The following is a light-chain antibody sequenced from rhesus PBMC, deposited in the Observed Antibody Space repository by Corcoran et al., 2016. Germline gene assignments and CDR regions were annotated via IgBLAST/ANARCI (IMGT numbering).Light chain of an antibody. CDR1: QGSSNY. CDR3: RPHNSYPLT. Sequence: DIQMTQSPSSLSASVGVTVTITRRASQGSSNYLAWNQQKPGKAPKPLFYYASNLESGVPSRFSVSGSGTDFTLTISSQQPEYFAVYYCRPHNSYPLTFGGRTKVELK. V-gene: IGKV1S14*01. J-gene: IGKJ4*01. CDR2: YAS.